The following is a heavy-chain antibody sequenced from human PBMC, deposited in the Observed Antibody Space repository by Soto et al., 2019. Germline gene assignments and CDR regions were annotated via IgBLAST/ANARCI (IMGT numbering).Heavy chain of an antibody. CDR2: ISAYNGNT. Sequence: ALVKVSCKASGYTFTCYGISWVQQAPRQRLEWMGWISAYNGNTTYAQKLQRRVTMTTHTSTRPAYMQLRCLRSYYSAVSYCVRAPGYNWCDSWRQG. V-gene: IGHV1-18*01. CDR1: GYTFTCYG. J-gene: IGHJ5*01. CDR3: VRAPGYNWCDS.